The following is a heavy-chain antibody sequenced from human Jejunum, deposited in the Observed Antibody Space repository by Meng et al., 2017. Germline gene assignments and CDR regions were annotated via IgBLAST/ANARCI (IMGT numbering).Heavy chain of an antibody. CDR3: TRIPEEMATKWGFDY. V-gene: IGHV3-73*01. CDR2: IRSKAHSYAT. D-gene: IGHD5-24*01. Sequence: GESLKISCAASGFPFSDSAVHWVRQASGKGLEWVGRIRSKAHSYATTYAASLQGRFTISRDDSKNTAYLQMNSLKTEDTAVYYCTRIPEEMATKWGFDYWGQGTLVTVSS. CDR1: GFPFSDSA. J-gene: IGHJ4*02.